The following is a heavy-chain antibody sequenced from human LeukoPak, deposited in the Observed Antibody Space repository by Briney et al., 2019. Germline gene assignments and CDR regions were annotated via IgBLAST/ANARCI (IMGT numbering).Heavy chain of an antibody. CDR2: ISYDGSNE. Sequence: AGGSLRLSCAASGFTFSNYAMHWVRQAPGKGLEWVAFISYDGSNEDYADSVKGRFTISRDNSRNTLYLQMNSLRPEDTAVYYCARVRYYSSGWYDYWGQGTLVTVSS. CDR3: ARVRYYSSGWYDY. J-gene: IGHJ4*02. CDR1: GFTFSNYA. D-gene: IGHD6-19*01. V-gene: IGHV3-30-3*01.